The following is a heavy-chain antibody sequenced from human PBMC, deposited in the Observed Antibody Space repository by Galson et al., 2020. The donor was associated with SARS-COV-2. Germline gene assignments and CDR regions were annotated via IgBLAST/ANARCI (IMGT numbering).Heavy chain of an antibody. J-gene: IGHJ2*01. CDR1: GVSISSGYF. Sequence: SETLSLTCTVSGVSISSGYFWGWIRQPPEKGLEWIGLIYHSGSTYYNPSLKSRVTISVDASKNQFSLKLTSVSAADTGVYYCARDRGVDGGISEDFDLWGRGTLVTVSS. CDR3: ARDRGVDGGISEDFDL. D-gene: IGHD2-15*01. CDR2: IYHSGST. V-gene: IGHV4-38-2*02.